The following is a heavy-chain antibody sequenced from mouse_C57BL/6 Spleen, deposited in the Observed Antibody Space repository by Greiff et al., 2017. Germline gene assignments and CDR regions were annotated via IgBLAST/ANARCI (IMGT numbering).Heavy chain of an antibody. J-gene: IGHJ1*03. D-gene: IGHD1-1*01. CDR3: TRRYYYGSSYGYFDV. CDR2: IDPETGGT. CDR1: GYTFTDYE. V-gene: IGHV1-15*01. Sequence: VQLQQSGAELVRPGASVTLSCKASGYTFTDYEMHWVKQTPVHGLEWIGAIDPETGGTAYNQKFKGKAILTADKSSSTAYMELRSLTSEDSAVYYCTRRYYYGSSYGYFDVWGTGTTVTVSS.